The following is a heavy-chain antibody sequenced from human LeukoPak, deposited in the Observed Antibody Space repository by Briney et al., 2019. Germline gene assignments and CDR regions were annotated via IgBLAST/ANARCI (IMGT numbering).Heavy chain of an antibody. CDR2: IYYSGST. CDR1: GGSISSSSYY. Sequence: PSETLSLTCTVSGGSISSSSYYWGWIRQPPGKGLEWIGSIYYSGSTYYNPSLKSRVTISVDTSKNQFSLKLSSVTAADTAVYYCARQRTSGYSYGYGYWGQGTLVTVSS. V-gene: IGHV4-39*01. CDR3: ARQRTSGYSYGYGY. J-gene: IGHJ4*02. D-gene: IGHD5-18*01.